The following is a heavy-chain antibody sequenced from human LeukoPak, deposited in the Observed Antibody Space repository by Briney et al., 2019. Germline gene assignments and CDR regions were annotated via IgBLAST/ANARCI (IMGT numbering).Heavy chain of an antibody. V-gene: IGHV4-34*01. CDR2: INHSGST. CDR1: GGSFSGYY. D-gene: IGHD3-22*01. J-gene: IGHJ4*02. CDR3: ASSDYYDSSGYYWDFDY. Sequence: SETLSLTCAVYGGSFSGYYWSWIRQPPGKGLEWIGEINHSGSTNYNPSLKSRVTISVDTSKNQFSLKLSSVTAADTAVYYCASSDYYDSSGYYWDFDYWGQGTLVTVSS.